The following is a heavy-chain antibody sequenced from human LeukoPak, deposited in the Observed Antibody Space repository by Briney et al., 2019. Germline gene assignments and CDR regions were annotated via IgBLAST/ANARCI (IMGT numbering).Heavy chain of an antibody. Sequence: GGSLRLSCAASGFTFSSYAMHWVRQAPGKGLEWVAVISYDGSNKYYADSVKGRFTISRDNAKNTLYLQMNSLRAEDTAVYYCVRGGIASAFDIWGQGTMVTDSS. D-gene: IGHD6-13*01. CDR2: ISYDGSNK. J-gene: IGHJ3*02. CDR1: GFTFSSYA. CDR3: VRGGIASAFDI. V-gene: IGHV3-30-3*01.